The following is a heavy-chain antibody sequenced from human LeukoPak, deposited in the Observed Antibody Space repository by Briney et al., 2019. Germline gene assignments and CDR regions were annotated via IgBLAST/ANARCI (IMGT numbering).Heavy chain of an antibody. V-gene: IGHV3-23*01. Sequence: PGGSLRLSCAASGFTFSSYAMSWVRQAPGKGLEWVSTISGSGGSTYYADSVKGRFTISRDNSKNTLYLQMNSLRAEDTAVYYCAKSKLALGAWDYWGQGTLVTVSS. J-gene: IGHJ4*02. CDR3: AKSKLALGAWDY. CDR2: ISGSGGST. CDR1: GFTFSSYA. D-gene: IGHD3-16*01.